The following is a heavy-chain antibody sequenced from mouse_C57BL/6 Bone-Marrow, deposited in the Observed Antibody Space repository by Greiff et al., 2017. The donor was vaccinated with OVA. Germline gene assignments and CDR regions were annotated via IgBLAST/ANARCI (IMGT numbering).Heavy chain of an antibody. D-gene: IGHD1-1*01. CDR3: AGGSSPFYYAMDY. Sequence: EVKLMESGPVLVKPGASVKMSCKASGYTFTDYYMNWVKQSHGKSLEWIGVINPYNGGTSYNQKFKGKATLTVDKSSSTAYMELNSLTSEDSAVYYCAGGSSPFYYAMDYWGQGTSVTVSS. CDR2: INPYNGGT. V-gene: IGHV1-19*01. CDR1: GYTFTDYY. J-gene: IGHJ4*01.